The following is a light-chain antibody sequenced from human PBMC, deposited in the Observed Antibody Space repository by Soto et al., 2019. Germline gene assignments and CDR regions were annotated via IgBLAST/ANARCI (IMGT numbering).Light chain of an antibody. CDR1: SSDVGGYNY. Sequence: QSALTQPRSVSGSPGQSVTISCTGTSSDVGGYNYVSWYQQHPGKVPKLMIFDVSKRPSGVPDRFSGSKSGNTASLTISGLQAEDEADYHRCSYAGSYILIFGGGTKVTVL. CDR3: CSYAGSYILI. V-gene: IGLV2-11*01. J-gene: IGLJ2*01. CDR2: DVS.